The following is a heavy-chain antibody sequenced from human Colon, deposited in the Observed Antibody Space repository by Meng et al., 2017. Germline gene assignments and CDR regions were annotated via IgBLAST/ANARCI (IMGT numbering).Heavy chain of an antibody. V-gene: IGHV1-2*02. CDR3: ARGLNPHWFDP. CDR1: GYTFTAYF. D-gene: IGHD1-14*01. CDR2: FNPNSGAT. J-gene: IGHJ5*02. Sequence: QVQLVQSGAELKKPWASVKFSCTTSGYTFTAYFIHWVRQAPGQGLEWMGWFNPNSGATNYAQNFQGRVTMTRATSATTAYMELSSLRSDDTAMYYCARGLNPHWFDPWGQGTLVTVSS.